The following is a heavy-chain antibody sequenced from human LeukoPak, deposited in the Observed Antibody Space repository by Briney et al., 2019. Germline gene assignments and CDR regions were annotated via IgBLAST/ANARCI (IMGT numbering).Heavy chain of an antibody. V-gene: IGHV3-23*01. CDR1: GFTFSSYA. CDR3: AMSHDYGDYVAFAY. Sequence: GGSLRLSCAASGFTFSSYAMSWVRQAPGKGLEWVSAISGSGGSTYYADSVKGRFTISRDNSKNTLYLQMNSLRAEDAAVYYCAMSHDYGDYVAFAYWGQGTLVTVSS. CDR2: ISGSGGST. J-gene: IGHJ4*02. D-gene: IGHD4-17*01.